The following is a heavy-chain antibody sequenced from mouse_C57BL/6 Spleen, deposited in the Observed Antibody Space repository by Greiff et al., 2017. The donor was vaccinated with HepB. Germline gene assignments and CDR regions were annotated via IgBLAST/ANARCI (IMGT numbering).Heavy chain of an antibody. V-gene: IGHV14-3*01. CDR3: ARDYYGSSFYAMDY. Sequence: VQLQQPVAELVRPGASVKLSCTASGSTIKNTYMPWVKQRPEQGLEWIGRIDPANGNTKYAPKFQGKATITADTSSNTAYLQLSSLTSEDTAIYYCARDYYGSSFYAMDYWGQGTSVTVSS. J-gene: IGHJ4*01. CDR2: IDPANGNT. CDR1: GSTIKNTY. D-gene: IGHD1-1*01.